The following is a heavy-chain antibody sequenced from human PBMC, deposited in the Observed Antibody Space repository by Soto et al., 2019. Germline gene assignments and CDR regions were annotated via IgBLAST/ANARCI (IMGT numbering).Heavy chain of an antibody. CDR3: AREMGIAAAGGDYYYGMDV. Sequence: VKVSCKASGYTFTSYYMHWVRQAPGQGLEWMGIINPSGGSTSYAQKFQGRVTMTRDTSTSTVYMELSSLRSEDTAVYYCAREMGIAAAGGDYYYGMDVWGQGTTVTVSS. V-gene: IGHV1-46*01. J-gene: IGHJ6*02. D-gene: IGHD6-13*01. CDR2: INPSGGST. CDR1: GYTFTSYY.